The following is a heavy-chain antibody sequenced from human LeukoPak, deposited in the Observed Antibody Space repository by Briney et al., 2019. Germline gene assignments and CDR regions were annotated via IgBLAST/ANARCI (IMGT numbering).Heavy chain of an antibody. V-gene: IGHV3-30*02. D-gene: IGHD3-10*01. CDR3: AKGGSGSLYYYYYMDV. CDR2: IRYDGSNK. CDR1: GFTFSSYG. Sequence: GGSLRLSCAASGFTFSSYGMHWVRQAPGKGLEWVAFIRYDGSNKYYADSVKGRFTISRDNSKNTLYLQMNSLRAEDTAVYYCAKGGSGSLYYYYYMDVWGKGTTVTISS. J-gene: IGHJ6*03.